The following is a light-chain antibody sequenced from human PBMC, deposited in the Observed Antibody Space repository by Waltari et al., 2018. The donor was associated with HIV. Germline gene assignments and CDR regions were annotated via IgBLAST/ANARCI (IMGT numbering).Light chain of an antibody. CDR3: SSYTSSSTFYVV. CDR1: SSDVGGYHY. J-gene: IGLJ2*01. V-gene: IGLV2-14*01. CDR2: DVS. Sequence: QSALTPPASVSGSPGQSITISCTGTSSDVGGYHYVSWYQQHPGKAPKLMIYDVSNRPSGVSNRFSGSKSGNTASLTISGLQAEDEADYYCSSYTSSSTFYVVFGGGTKLTVL.